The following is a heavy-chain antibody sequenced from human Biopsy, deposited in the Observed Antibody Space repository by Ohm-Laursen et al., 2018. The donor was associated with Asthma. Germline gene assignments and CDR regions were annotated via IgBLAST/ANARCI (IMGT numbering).Heavy chain of an antibody. D-gene: IGHD3-9*01. CDR3: ARTYYDFLTGQVNDAFAT. V-gene: IGHV1-69*05. Sequence: SSVKVSCKVSGGTFSSYAISWVRQAPGQGLEWMGGIIPIFGTANYAQKFQGRVTITRDTSASTAYMELSSLRSEDTAVYYCARTYYDFLTGQVNDAFATWGQGTMVTVSS. J-gene: IGHJ3*02. CDR1: GGTFSSYA. CDR2: IIPIFGTA.